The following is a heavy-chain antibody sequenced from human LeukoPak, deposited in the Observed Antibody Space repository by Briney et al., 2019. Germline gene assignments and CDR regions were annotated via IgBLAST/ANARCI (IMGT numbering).Heavy chain of an antibody. D-gene: IGHD6-6*01. V-gene: IGHV4-59*12. CDR2: IYYSGST. Sequence: SETLSLTCTVSGGSISSYYWSWIRQPPGKGLEWIGYIYYSGSTNYDPSLKSRVTISVDTSKNQFSLQLSSVTAADTAVYYCARECIATRYGYFDYWGQGTLVTVSS. CDR3: ARECIATRYGYFDY. CDR1: GGSISSYY. J-gene: IGHJ4*02.